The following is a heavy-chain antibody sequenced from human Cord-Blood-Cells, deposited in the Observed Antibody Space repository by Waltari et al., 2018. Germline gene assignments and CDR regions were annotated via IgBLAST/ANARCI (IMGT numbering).Heavy chain of an antibody. CDR2: SNPNSGGT. V-gene: IGHV1-2*02. J-gene: IGHJ4*02. Sequence: LVQSGVWVKNTRAALKVLSMASAYHFDGNDMHWWRQAPGQGLEWMGWSNPNSGGTNDAQKFQGRVTMTRDTSISTAYMELSRLRSDDTAVYYCSRGPYSSSCLDYWGQGTLVTVSS. CDR3: SRGPYSSSCLDY. CDR1: AYHFDGND. D-gene: IGHD6-13*01.